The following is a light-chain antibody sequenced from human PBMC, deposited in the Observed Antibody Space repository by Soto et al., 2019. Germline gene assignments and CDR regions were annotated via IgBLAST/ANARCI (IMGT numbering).Light chain of an antibody. V-gene: IGKV3-15*01. Sequence: EIVMTQSPATLSVSPGERATLSCRASQSVSSNLAWYQQKPGQAPRLLIYGASTRATGIPARFSGSGSGTEVTLTISSLQSDDFAVYSCQQYNNWPSYTFGQGTKLEIK. J-gene: IGKJ2*01. CDR3: QQYNNWPSYT. CDR1: QSVSSN. CDR2: GAS.